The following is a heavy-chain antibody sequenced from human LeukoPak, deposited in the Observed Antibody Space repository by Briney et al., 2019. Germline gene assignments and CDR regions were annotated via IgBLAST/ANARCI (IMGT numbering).Heavy chain of an antibody. J-gene: IGHJ6*03. CDR1: GFTFSSYG. V-gene: IGHV3-30*02. D-gene: IGHD3-3*01. Sequence: GGSLRLSCAASGFTFSSYGMHWVRQAPGKGLEWVAFIRYDGSNKYYADSVKGRFTISRDNSKNTLYLQMNSLRAEDTAVYYCAKGSKEVLFTRDHYMDVWGKGTTVTMSS. CDR2: IRYDGSNK. CDR3: AKGSKEVLFTRDHYMDV.